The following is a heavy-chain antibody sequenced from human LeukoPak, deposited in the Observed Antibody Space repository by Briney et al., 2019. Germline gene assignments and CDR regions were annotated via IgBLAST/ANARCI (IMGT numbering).Heavy chain of an antibody. J-gene: IGHJ4*02. CDR1: GFTFSSYG. V-gene: IGHV3-30*18. CDR3: AKDAEQWMVTGPYDY. D-gene: IGHD6-19*01. CDR2: ISYDGSNK. Sequence: GRSLRLSCAASGFTFSSYGMHWVRQAPGKGLEWVAVISYDGSNKYYADSVKGRFTISRDNSKNTLYLQMNSLRAEDTAVYYCAKDAEQWMVTGPYDYWGQGTLVTVSS.